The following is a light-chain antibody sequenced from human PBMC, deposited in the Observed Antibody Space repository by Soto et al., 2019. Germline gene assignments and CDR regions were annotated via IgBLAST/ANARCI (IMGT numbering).Light chain of an antibody. V-gene: IGLV1-44*01. J-gene: IGLJ2*01. CDR2: SNN. CDR1: SSNIGSNT. Sequence: QAVVTQPPSVSGNPGQRVTISCSGSSSNIGSNTVNWYQQLPGTAPKLLIYSNNQRPSGVPDRFSGSKSGTSASLAISGLQSEDEADYYCAAWDDSLNGRGVFGGGTKLTVL. CDR3: AAWDDSLNGRGV.